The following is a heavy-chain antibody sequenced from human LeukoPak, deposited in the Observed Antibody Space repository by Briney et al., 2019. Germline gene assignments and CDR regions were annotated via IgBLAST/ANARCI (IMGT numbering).Heavy chain of an antibody. CDR2: ISSSSSYT. CDR3: ASFGGSGSYTQ. V-gene: IGHV3-11*06. Sequence: PGGSLRLSCAASGFTFSDYYMSWIRQAPGKGLEWVSYISSSSSYTNYADSVKGRFTISRDNAKNSLYLQMNSLRAEDTAVYYCASFGGSGSYTQWGQGNLVTVSS. CDR1: GFTFSDYY. D-gene: IGHD3-10*01. J-gene: IGHJ4*02.